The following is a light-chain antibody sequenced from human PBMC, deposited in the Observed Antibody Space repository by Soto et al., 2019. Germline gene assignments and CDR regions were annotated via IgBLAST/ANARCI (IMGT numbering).Light chain of an antibody. J-gene: IGKJ1*01. Sequence: DIQMTHSPSTLSASLGDRVIITCRASQSISRRLAWYQQKPGKAPKLLIYKASTLKSGVPSRFSGSGSGTEFTLTISSLQPDDFATYYCQHYNSYSEAFGQGTKVDI. CDR2: KAS. V-gene: IGKV1-5*03. CDR3: QHYNSYSEA. CDR1: QSISRR.